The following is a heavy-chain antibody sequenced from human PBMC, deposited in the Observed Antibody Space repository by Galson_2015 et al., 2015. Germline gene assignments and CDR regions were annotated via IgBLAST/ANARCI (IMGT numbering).Heavy chain of an antibody. J-gene: IGHJ4*02. Sequence: SLRLSCAASGFTFSGSAMHWVRQASGEGLEWVGRIRSKANSYATAYAASVKGRFTISRDDSKNTAYLQMNSLKTEDTAVYYCTRLTPYGDYVNYWGQGTLVTVSS. CDR3: TRLTPYGDYVNY. V-gene: IGHV3-73*01. D-gene: IGHD4-17*01. CDR2: IRSKANSYAT. CDR1: GFTFSGSA.